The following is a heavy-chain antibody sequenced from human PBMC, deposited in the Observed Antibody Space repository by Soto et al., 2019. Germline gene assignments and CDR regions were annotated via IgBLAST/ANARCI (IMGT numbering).Heavy chain of an antibody. CDR1: GGSISSGGYY. CDR2: IYYSGST. D-gene: IGHD3-22*01. CDR3: AREGGYPSLGYYVMDV. J-gene: IGHJ6*02. V-gene: IGHV4-31*03. Sequence: QVQLQESGPGLVKPSQTLSLTCTVSGGSISSGGYYWSWIRQHPGKGLEWIGYIYYSGSTYYNPSLKSRVTISVDTSKNQFSLKLSSVPAAATAVYYCAREGGYPSLGYYVMDVWGQGTTVTVSS.